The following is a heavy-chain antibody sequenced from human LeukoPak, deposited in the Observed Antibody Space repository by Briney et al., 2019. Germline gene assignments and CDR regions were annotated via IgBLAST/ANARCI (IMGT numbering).Heavy chain of an antibody. D-gene: IGHD6-19*01. Sequence: SQTLSLTCAISGDSVSSNSAAWNWIRQSPPRGLEWLGRAYYRSKWYDDYAVSVKSRVTINPDTSKNQFSLQLNAVTPEDTAVYYCARDSYSSGWYRNDYWGQGTLVTVSS. CDR2: AYYRSKWYD. CDR3: ARDSYSSGWYRNDY. CDR1: GDSVSSNSAA. V-gene: IGHV6-1*01. J-gene: IGHJ4*02.